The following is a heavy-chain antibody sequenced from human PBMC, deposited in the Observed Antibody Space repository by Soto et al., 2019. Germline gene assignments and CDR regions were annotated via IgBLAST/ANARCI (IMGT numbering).Heavy chain of an antibody. CDR2: TWYDGSKK. J-gene: IGHJ4*02. CDR1: GFTFSSYG. V-gene: IGHV3-33*01. CDR3: ARGVKDIVVVPASKIDY. Sequence: VQLVESGGGVVQPGRSLRLSCAASGFTFSSYGMHWVRQAPGKGLEWVTFTWYDGSKKYYADSVKGRFSVSRDNSKNTLYLQMNSLRAEDTAVYYCARGVKDIVVVPASKIDYWGQGTLVTVSS. D-gene: IGHD2-2*01.